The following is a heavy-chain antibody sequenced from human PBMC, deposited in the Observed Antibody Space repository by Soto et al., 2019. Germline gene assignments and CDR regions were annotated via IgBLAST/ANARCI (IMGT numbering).Heavy chain of an antibody. J-gene: IGHJ4*02. CDR3: ARAFSGYSYGLNSPIDY. V-gene: IGHV4-30-4*01. Sequence: SETLSLTCTVSGGSISSGDYYWSWIRQPPGKGLEWIGYIYYSGSTYYNPSLKSRVTISVDTSKNQFSLKLSSVTAADTAVYYCARAFSGYSYGLNSPIDYWGQGTLVTVSS. D-gene: IGHD5-18*01. CDR2: IYYSGST. CDR1: GGSISSGDYY.